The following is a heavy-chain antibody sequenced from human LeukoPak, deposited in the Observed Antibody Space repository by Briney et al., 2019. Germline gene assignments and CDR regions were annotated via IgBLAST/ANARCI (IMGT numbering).Heavy chain of an antibody. J-gene: IGHJ3*02. D-gene: IGHD2-21*02. Sequence: GGSLRLSCAASGFTFSDYYMSWIRQAPGEGLEWVSYISSSGSTIYYADSVKGRFTISRDNAKNSLYLQMNSLRAEDTAVYYCARDLAVVTAMASEAFDIWGQGTMVTVSS. CDR2: ISSSGSTI. V-gene: IGHV3-11*01. CDR1: GFTFSDYY. CDR3: ARDLAVVTAMASEAFDI.